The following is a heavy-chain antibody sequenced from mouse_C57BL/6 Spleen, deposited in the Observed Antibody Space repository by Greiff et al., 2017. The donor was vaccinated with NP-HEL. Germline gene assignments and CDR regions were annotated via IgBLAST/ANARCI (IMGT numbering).Heavy chain of an antibody. CDR1: GYTFTSYW. CDR3: ARFYYYGSSQRGGAMDY. J-gene: IGHJ4*01. D-gene: IGHD1-1*01. V-gene: IGHV1-55*01. CDR2: IYPGSGST. Sequence: QVQLQQPGAELVKPGASVKMSCKASGYTFTSYWITWVKQRPGQGLEWIGDIYPGSGSTNYNEKFKSKATLTVDTSSSTAYMQLSSLTSEDSAVYYCARFYYYGSSQRGGAMDYWGQGTSVTVSS.